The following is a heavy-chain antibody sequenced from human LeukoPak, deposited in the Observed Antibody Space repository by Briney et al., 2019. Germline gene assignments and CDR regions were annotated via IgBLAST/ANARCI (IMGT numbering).Heavy chain of an antibody. D-gene: IGHD6-13*01. Sequence: GGSLRLSCAASGFTFGDYSMNWVRQAPGKGLEWVSYIRSSRSTTYYADSVKGRFTISRDNAKNSLYLQMNSLRAEDTAVYYCARASDSSWHTFDSWGQGTLVTVSS. CDR3: ARASDSSWHTFDS. CDR1: GFTFGDYS. V-gene: IGHV3-48*04. J-gene: IGHJ4*02. CDR2: IRSSRSTT.